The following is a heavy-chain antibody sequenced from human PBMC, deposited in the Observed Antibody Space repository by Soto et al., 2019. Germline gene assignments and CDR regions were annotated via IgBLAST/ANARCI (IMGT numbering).Heavy chain of an antibody. CDR1: GFSLSTSGVG. V-gene: IGHV2-5*02. Sequence: QITLKESGPTLVKPTQTLTLTCTFSGFSLSTSGVGVGWIRQPPGKALEWLAVIYWDDDKRSSSSLKSRLTITKDTSKNQVVLTMTNMDHVDTATYYCAHHPYYGLAPYSFDYWGQGILVTVSS. CDR2: IYWDDDK. CDR3: AHHPYYGLAPYSFDY. J-gene: IGHJ4*02. D-gene: IGHD3-10*01.